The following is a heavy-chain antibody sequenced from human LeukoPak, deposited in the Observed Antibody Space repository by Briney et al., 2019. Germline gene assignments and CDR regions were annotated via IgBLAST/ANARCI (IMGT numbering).Heavy chain of an antibody. CDR1: GGSISSYY. CDR2: IYYSGST. V-gene: IGHV4-59*12. CDR3: ARDAYYYDSSGYSPYFDY. D-gene: IGHD3-22*01. J-gene: IGHJ4*02. Sequence: PSETLSLTCTVSGGSISSYYWSWIRQPPGKGLEWIGYIYYSGSTNYNPSLKSRVTISVDTSKNQFSLKLSSVTAADTAVYYCARDAYYYDSSGYSPYFDYWGQGTLVTVSS.